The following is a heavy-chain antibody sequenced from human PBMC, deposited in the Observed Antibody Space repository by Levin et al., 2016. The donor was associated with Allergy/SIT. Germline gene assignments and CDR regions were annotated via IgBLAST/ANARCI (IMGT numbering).Heavy chain of an antibody. CDR1: GGSFSGYY. V-gene: IGHV4-34*01. Sequence: SETLSLTCAVYGGSFSGYYWSWIRQPPGKGLEWIGEINHSGSTNYNPSLKSRVTISVDTSKNQFSLKLSSVTAADTAVYYCARSRSDDDYGGIRLDYWGQGTLVTVSS. D-gene: IGHD4-23*01. CDR3: ARSRSDDDYGGIRLDY. J-gene: IGHJ4*02. CDR2: INHSGST.